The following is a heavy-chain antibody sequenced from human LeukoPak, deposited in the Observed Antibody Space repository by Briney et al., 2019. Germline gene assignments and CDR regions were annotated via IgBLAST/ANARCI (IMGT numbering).Heavy chain of an antibody. V-gene: IGHV4-59*08. CDR3: ARRLRQNLFDP. J-gene: IGHJ5*02. CDR2: IYYSGSS. D-gene: IGHD5/OR15-5a*01. Sequence: SETLSLTCTVSGVSISSDYWSWIRLPPGKGLEWIGYIYYSGSSNYNPSLRSRVTMSVDMSKNQFSLKLTSVTAADTAVYYCARRLRQNLFDPWGQGTLVTVSS. CDR1: GVSISSDY.